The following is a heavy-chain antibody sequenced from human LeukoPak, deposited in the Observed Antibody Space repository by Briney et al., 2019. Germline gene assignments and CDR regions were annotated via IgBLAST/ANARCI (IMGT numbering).Heavy chain of an antibody. J-gene: IGHJ4*02. Sequence: GGSLRLSCTSSGFTFSTYALSWFRQAPGKGLELFSFIRGKTFGGTKEYAAAVEGRITISRDDFKSIAYLQMNSLKTEDTAVYYCTRYSGRTDYWGQGTQVTVSS. CDR3: TRYSGRTDY. V-gene: IGHV3-49*03. CDR2: IRGKTFGGTK. CDR1: GFTFSTYA. D-gene: IGHD5-18*01.